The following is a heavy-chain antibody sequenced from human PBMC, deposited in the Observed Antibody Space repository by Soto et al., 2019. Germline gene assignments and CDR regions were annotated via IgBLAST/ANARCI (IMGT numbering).Heavy chain of an antibody. Sequence: SETLSLTCAVYGGSFSGYYWSWIRQPPGKGLEWIGEINHSGSTIYNPSLKSRVTISVDTSKNQFSLKLSSVTAADTAVYYCARNIRTGFWSGYYGDFNCFDPWGQGTLVTVSS. V-gene: IGHV4-34*01. J-gene: IGHJ5*02. CDR2: INHSGST. CDR1: GGSFSGYY. CDR3: ARNIRTGFWSGYYGDFNCFDP. D-gene: IGHD3-3*01.